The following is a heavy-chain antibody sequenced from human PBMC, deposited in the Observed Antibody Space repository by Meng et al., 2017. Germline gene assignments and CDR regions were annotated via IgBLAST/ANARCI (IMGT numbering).Heavy chain of an antibody. CDR3: ARSDWFDP. V-gene: IGHV3-74*01. CDR1: GFTFRNYW. CDR2: IKPDGTMT. Sequence: EVQLVESGGGLVQPGGSLRRSCTASGFTFRNYWMHWVRQAPGKGLVWVSRIKPDGTMTVYADSVKGRFTISRDNAKNTLYLQMNSLRSDDTAVYYCARSDWFDPWGQGTLVTVSS. J-gene: IGHJ5*02.